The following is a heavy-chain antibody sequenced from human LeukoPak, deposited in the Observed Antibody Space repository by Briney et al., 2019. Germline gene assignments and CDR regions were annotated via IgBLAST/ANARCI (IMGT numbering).Heavy chain of an antibody. CDR3: ARGFGLAYYYYSMDV. J-gene: IGHJ6*03. D-gene: IGHD3/OR15-3a*01. Sequence: GGSLRLSCAASGISFSNYSMNWVRQAPGKGLEWVSLISSSSRFIYYGDSVKGRFTISRDNAKKSLYLQMNSLRVEDTALYYCARGFGLAYYYYSMDVWGKGTTVTISS. V-gene: IGHV3-21*01. CDR1: GISFSNYS. CDR2: ISSSSRFI.